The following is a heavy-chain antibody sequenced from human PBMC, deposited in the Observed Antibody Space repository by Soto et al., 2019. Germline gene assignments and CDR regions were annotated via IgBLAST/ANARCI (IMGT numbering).Heavy chain of an antibody. CDR1: GDSVSSNSAT. CDR2: TYYRSKWYN. V-gene: IGHV6-1*01. D-gene: IGHD6-13*01. J-gene: IGHJ6*02. CDR3: AREKQGVAAGRRYYYVLDV. Sequence: PSQTLSLTCAISGDSVSSNSATWNWIRQSPSRGPEWLGRTYYRSKWYNDYAVSVKSRITINPDTSKNQFSLQLNSVTPEDTAVYYCAREKQGVAAGRRYYYVLDVWAQGTTVTVSS.